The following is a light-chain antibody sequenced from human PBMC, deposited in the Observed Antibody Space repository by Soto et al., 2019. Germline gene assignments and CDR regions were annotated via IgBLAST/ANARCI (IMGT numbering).Light chain of an antibody. CDR1: SGHSRNA. J-gene: IGLJ2*01. CDR2: INSDGSH. Sequence: QLVLTQSPSASASLGASVKLTCTLSSGHSRNAIAWHQQQPEKGPRYLMKINSDGSHIKGDEIPDRFSGSSSGAERYLTISSLQSEDEADYYCQAWVTGIGVFGGGTKL. V-gene: IGLV4-69*01. CDR3: QAWVTGIGV.